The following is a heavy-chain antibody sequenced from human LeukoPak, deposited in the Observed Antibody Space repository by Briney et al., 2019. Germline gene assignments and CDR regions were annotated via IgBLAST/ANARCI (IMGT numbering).Heavy chain of an antibody. Sequence: PGGSLRLSCAASGFSVSNNYMTWVRQAPGKGLEWVSVIHSGGETYYTDSVKGRFTISRDNSKNMLYLQMNSLRAEDTAVYYCGRAGVYSASSGYGPDRWGQGTLVTVSS. V-gene: IGHV3-53*01. CDR3: GRAGVYSASSGYGPDR. CDR2: IHSGGET. J-gene: IGHJ5*02. D-gene: IGHD3-22*01. CDR1: GFSVSNNY.